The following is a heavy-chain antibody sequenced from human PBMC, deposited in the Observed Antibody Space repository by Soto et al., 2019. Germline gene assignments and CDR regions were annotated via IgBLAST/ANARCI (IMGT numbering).Heavy chain of an antibody. CDR2: IYHSGST. J-gene: IGHJ6*02. CDR3: ARARMVRGVIYYCGMDV. V-gene: IGHV4-31*03. CDR1: GGSISSGGNY. D-gene: IGHD3-10*01. Sequence: QVQLQESGPGLVKSSQTLSLTCTVSGGSISSGGNYWSWIRQHPGKGLEWIGYIYHSGSTYYNPSLKSRVTISVDTSKNQFSLKLNSVTAADTAVSYCARARMVRGVIYYCGMDVWGQGTTVTVSS.